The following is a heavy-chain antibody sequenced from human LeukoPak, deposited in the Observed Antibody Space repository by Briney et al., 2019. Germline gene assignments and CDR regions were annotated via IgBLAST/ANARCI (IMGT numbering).Heavy chain of an antibody. CDR1: GFTFSSYA. CDR3: AKLDCSSTSCYCDY. J-gene: IGHJ4*02. D-gene: IGHD2-2*01. CDR2: ISGSGGST. V-gene: IGHV3-23*01. Sequence: PGGSLRLSCAASGFTFSSYAMSWVRQAPGKGLEWVSAISGSGGSTYYADSVKGRFTISRDNSKNTLYLQMNSLRAEDTAVYYCAKLDCSSTSCYCDYWGQGTLVTVSS.